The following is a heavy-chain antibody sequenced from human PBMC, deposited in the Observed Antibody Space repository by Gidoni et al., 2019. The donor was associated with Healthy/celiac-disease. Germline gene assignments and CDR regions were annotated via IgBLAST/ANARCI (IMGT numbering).Heavy chain of an antibody. V-gene: IGHV3-53*01. J-gene: IGHJ6*02. CDR1: GFTVRSNY. CDR2: IYSGGST. Sequence: EVQLVESGVGLIQPGWSLRLSCAASGFTVRSNYMSWVRQAPGKGLEWVSVIYSGGSTYYADSVKGRFTISRDNSKNTLYLQMNSLRAEDTAVYYCARDLSEGGMDVWGQGTTVTVSS. CDR3: ARDLSEGGMDV.